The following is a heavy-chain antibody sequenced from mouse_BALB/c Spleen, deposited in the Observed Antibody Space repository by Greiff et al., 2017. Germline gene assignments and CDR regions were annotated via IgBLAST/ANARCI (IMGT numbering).Heavy chain of an antibody. J-gene: IGHJ1*01. CDR1: GFTFTDYY. V-gene: IGHV7-3*02. CDR2: IRNKANGYTT. Sequence: DVKLVESGGGLVQPGGSLRLSCATSGFTFTDYYMSWVRQPPGKALEWLGFIRNKANGYTTEYSASVKGRFTISRDNSQSILYLQMNTLRAEDSATYYCARNKHYGSSPWVFDVWGAGTTVTVSS. CDR3: ARNKHYGSSPWVFDV. D-gene: IGHD1-1*01.